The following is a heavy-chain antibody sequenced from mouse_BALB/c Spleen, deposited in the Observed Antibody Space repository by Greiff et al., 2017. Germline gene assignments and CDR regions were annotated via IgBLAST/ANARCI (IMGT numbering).Heavy chain of an antibody. J-gene: IGHJ2*01. CDR1: GFTFSSYA. CDR2: ISSGGSYT. D-gene: IGHD1-1*01. Sequence: DVHLVESGGGLVKPGGSLKLSCAASGFTFSSYAMSWVRQTPEKRLEWVATISSGGSYTYYPDSVKGRFTISRDNAKNTLYLQMSSLRSEDTAMYYCARRVLRTYFDYWGQGTTLTVSS. CDR3: ARRVLRTYFDY. V-gene: IGHV5-9-3*01.